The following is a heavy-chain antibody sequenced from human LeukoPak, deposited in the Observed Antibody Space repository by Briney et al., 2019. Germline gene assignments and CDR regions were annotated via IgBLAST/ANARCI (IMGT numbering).Heavy chain of an antibody. D-gene: IGHD3-22*01. J-gene: IGHJ3*02. CDR3: ARSFRETYYYDSSGRLGAFDI. V-gene: IGHV1-18*01. CDR1: GYTFTSYG. CDR2: ISAYNGNT. Sequence: ASVKVSCTASGYTFTSYGISWVRQAPGQGLEWMGWISAYNGNTNYAQKLQGRVTMTTDTSTSTAYMELRSLRSDDTAVYYCARSFRETYYYDSSGRLGAFDIWGQGTMVTVSS.